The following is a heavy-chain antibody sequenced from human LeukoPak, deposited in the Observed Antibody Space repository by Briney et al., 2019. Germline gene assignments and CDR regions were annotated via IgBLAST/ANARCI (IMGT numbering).Heavy chain of an antibody. CDR2: IRYDGSNK. Sequence: GGSLRLSCGASGFTFSSYGMHWVRQAPGKGLEWVAFIRYDGSNKYYADSVKGRFTISRDNSKNTLYLQMNSLRAEDTAVYYCAKDQGYCSGGGNCYYYYYMDVWGKGTTVTVSS. CDR3: AKDQGYCSGGGNCYYYYYMDV. J-gene: IGHJ6*03. D-gene: IGHD2-15*01. CDR1: GFTFSSYG. V-gene: IGHV3-30*02.